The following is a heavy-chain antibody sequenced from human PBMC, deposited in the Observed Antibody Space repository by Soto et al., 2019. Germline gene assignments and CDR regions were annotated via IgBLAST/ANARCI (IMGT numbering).Heavy chain of an antibody. V-gene: IGHV1-18*01. D-gene: IGHD3-3*01. CDR2: ISAYNGNT. Sequence: ASVKVSCKASGYTFTSYGISWVRQAPGQGLEWMGWISAYNGNTNYAQKLQGRVTMTTDTSTSTAYMELRSLRSDDTAVYYCARGEMYDSWSGYCYGMDVWGQGTTVTVSS. CDR3: ARGEMYDSWSGYCYGMDV. J-gene: IGHJ6*02. CDR1: GYTFTSYG.